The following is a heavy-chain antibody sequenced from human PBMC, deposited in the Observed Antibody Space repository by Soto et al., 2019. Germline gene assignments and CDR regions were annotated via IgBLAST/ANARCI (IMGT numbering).Heavy chain of an antibody. CDR3: TTRDSSGYYSDFDY. CDR2: IKSKTDGGTT. D-gene: IGHD3-22*01. J-gene: IGHJ4*02. V-gene: IGHV3-15*01. Sequence: GGSLSLSCAASGFPFSNAWMSWVRQAPGKGLEWVGRIKSKTDGGTTDYAAPVKGRFTISRDDSKNTLYLQMNSLKTEDTAVYYCTTRDSSGYYSDFDYWGQGTLVTVSS. CDR1: GFPFSNAW.